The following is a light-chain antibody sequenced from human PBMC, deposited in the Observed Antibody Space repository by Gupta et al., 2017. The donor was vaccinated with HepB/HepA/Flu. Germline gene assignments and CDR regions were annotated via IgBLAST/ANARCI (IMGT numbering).Light chain of an antibody. J-gene: IGLJ2*01. CDR1: SSDVGGYKY. Sequence: QPALTQPPSVSGSPGQSVTISCTGTSSDVGGYKYVSWYQQHPGKAPKLMLFDVSKRPSGVPDRFSGSKSGNTASLTISGLQAEDDGGYYCCSYAGGNTLVFGGGTKVTVL. CDR2: DVS. CDR3: CSYAGGNTLV. V-gene: IGLV2-11*01.